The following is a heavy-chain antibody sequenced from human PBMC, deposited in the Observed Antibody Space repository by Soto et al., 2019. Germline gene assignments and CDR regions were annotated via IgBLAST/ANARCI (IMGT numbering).Heavy chain of an antibody. CDR3: AIEYSSSPPYYPIGY. CDR2: IIPIFGTA. CDR1: GCTFSSYS. J-gene: IGHJ4*02. Sequence: GASVKVSCKASGCTFSSYSISWVRQAPGQGLEWMGGIIPIFGTANYAQKFQGRVTITADESTSTAYMELSSLRSEDTAVYYCAIEYSSSPPYYPIGYWGQGTLVTVSS. V-gene: IGHV1-69*13. D-gene: IGHD6-6*01.